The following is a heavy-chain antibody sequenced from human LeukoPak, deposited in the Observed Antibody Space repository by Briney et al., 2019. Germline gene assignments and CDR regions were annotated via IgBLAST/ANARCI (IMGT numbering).Heavy chain of an antibody. D-gene: IGHD5-12*01. CDR2: ILPIVGIT. J-gene: IGHJ6*03. Sequence: SVKVSCKASGDSFTNYAIAWVRQAPAEGLEWMGAILPIVGITTYSQKFQARLTLTADKSTSTVYLEMSSVRAEDTATYYCARARYSFGSYTYYYDMDVWGKGTPVTVSS. CDR3: ARARYSFGSYTYYYDMDV. CDR1: GDSFTNYA. V-gene: IGHV1-69*10.